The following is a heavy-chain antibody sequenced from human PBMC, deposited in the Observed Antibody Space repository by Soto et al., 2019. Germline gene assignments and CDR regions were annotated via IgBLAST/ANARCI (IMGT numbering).Heavy chain of an antibody. CDR2: IYYSGST. CDR1: GISLSSYY. D-gene: IGHD1-7*01. Sequence: TSETLSLTCPVSGISLSSYYWSWIRPPPGKGLEWIGYIYYSGSTNYNPSLKSRVTISVDTSKNQFSLKLSSVTAADTAVYYCARDAPGWNYGSPQDAYYYGMDVWGQGTTVTVS. J-gene: IGHJ6*02. CDR3: ARDAPGWNYGSPQDAYYYGMDV. V-gene: IGHV4-59*01.